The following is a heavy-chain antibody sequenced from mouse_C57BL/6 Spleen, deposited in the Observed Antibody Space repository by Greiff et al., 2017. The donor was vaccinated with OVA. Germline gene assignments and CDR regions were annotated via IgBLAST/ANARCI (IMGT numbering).Heavy chain of an antibody. Sequence: QVQLQQSGAELVRPGASVTLSCKASGYTFTDYEMHWVKQTPVHGLEWIGAIDPETGGTAYNQKFKGKAILTADTSSSTAYMELRSLTSEDSAVYYCTRSYYSNSPYYFDYWGQGTTLTVSS. D-gene: IGHD2-5*01. CDR3: TRSYYSNSPYYFDY. J-gene: IGHJ2*01. CDR2: IDPETGGT. CDR1: GYTFTDYE. V-gene: IGHV1-15*01.